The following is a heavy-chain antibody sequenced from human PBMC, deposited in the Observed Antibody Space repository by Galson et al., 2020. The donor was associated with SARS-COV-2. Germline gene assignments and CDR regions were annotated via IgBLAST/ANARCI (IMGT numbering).Heavy chain of an antibody. J-gene: IGHJ6*03. D-gene: IGHD3-10*01. CDR3: ARGHRGVVPSPVLGLGPYYSYYYMDV. V-gene: IGHV4-34*01. CDR1: GGSFSGYL. CDR2: ISNNGDT. Sequence: SETLSLTCAVYGGSFSGYLWSWIRQPPGKGLEWIGAISNNGDTNYSPSLKSRVTLSVDTSKNQFSLKLWSVTAADTALYYCARGHRGVVPSPVLGLGPYYSYYYMDVWARGTTVTVSS.